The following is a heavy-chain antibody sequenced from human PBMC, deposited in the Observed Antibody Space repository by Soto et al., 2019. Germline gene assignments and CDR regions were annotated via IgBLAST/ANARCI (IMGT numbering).Heavy chain of an antibody. CDR2: ISTAVGAT. CDR3: AKDRTAAARNFDY. Sequence: AXLXLSCAVSVFTFXKHAMSLVRQAPGKGLEWVSSISTAVGATYYADSVKGRFTISRDDSKNTLYLQMDSLRAEDTDVYYCAKDRTAAARNFDYWGQGTLGTVSS. J-gene: IGHJ4*02. V-gene: IGHV3-23*01. D-gene: IGHD6-25*01. CDR1: VFTFXKHA.